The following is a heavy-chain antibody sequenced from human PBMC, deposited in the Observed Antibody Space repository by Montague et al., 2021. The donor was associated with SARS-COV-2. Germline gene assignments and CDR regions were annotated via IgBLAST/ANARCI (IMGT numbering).Heavy chain of an antibody. V-gene: IGHV4-61*01. CDR3: ATYWQGGSGRGS. J-gene: IGHJ5*02. D-gene: IGHD3-10*01. Sequence: SETLSLTYTVSGVSVSNRYTHWSWIRQSPGKGLEWIGRIDYGGSPNYSPSLHSRVTISLDTSKNQLSLRLNSATAADTAVYYCATYWQGGSGRGSWGQGTLVTVSS. CDR2: IDYGGSP. CDR1: GVSVSNRYTH.